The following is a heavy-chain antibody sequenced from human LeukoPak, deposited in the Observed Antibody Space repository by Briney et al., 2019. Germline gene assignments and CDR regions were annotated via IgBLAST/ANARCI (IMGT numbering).Heavy chain of an antibody. Sequence: SETLSLTCTVSGGSIGGYYWSWIRQPPGKGLEWIGYIYYSGSTNYNPSLKSRVTMSVDTSKNQFSLRLSSVTAADTAVYYCAREGYTSGWYRTDYWGQGTLVTVSS. CDR3: AREGYTSGWYRTDY. V-gene: IGHV4-59*01. CDR1: GGSIGGYY. J-gene: IGHJ4*02. D-gene: IGHD6-19*01. CDR2: IYYSGST.